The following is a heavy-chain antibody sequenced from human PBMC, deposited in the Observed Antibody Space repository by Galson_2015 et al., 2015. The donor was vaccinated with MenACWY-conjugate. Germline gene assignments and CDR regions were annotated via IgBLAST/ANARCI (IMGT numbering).Heavy chain of an antibody. CDR1: GGSASSRGYY. CDR3: AREFSY. CDR2: IYDSGTT. V-gene: IGHV4-61*08. J-gene: IGHJ4*02. D-gene: IGHD2/OR15-2a*01. Sequence: QGQLQESGSGLVKPSETLSLTCTVSGGSASSRGYYWTWIRQPPGQGLGWIGLIYDSGTTKYIPSLKGRVNISLDTSKNQVSLKLSSVTAADTAVYYCAREFSYWGQGTLVTVSS.